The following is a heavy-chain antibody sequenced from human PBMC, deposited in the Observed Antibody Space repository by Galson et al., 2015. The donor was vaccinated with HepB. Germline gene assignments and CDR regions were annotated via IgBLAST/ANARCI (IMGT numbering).Heavy chain of an antibody. V-gene: IGHV1-69*04. CDR2: IIPILGIA. CDR1: GGTFSSYA. J-gene: IGHJ4*02. CDR3: ARETMMYDFDY. D-gene: IGHD3-22*01. Sequence: SVKVSCKASGGTFSSYAISWVRQAPGQGLEWMGRIIPILGIANYAQKFQGRVTITADKSTSTAYMELSSLRSEDTAVYYCARETMMYDFDYWGQGTLVTVSS.